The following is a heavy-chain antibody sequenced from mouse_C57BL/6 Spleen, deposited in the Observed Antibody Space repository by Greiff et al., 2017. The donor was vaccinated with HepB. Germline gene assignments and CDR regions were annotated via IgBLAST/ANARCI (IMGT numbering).Heavy chain of an antibody. J-gene: IGHJ4*01. CDR3: ARSSTTYYAMDY. CDR2: IYPGSGST. V-gene: IGHV1-55*01. Sequence: VQLQQSGAELVKPGASVKMSCKASGYTFTSYWITWVKQRPGQGLEWIGDIYPGSGSTNYNEKFKSKATLTVDTSSSTAYMQLSSLTSEDSAVYYCARSSTTYYAMDYWGQGTSVTVSS. CDR1: GYTFTSYW.